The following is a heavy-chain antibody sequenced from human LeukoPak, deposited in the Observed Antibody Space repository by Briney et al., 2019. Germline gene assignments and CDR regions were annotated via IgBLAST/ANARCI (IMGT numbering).Heavy chain of an antibody. CDR3: ARDRQTNWFDP. CDR2: ISTYNANT. Sequence: GASVKVSCKASGYTFTSYGINWVRQAPRQGLEWMGWISTYNANTNYAQNLQGRVTMTTDTSTSTAYIELRSLRSDDTAVYYCARDRQTNWFDPWGQGTLVTVSS. V-gene: IGHV1-18*01. CDR1: GYTFTSYG. J-gene: IGHJ5*02.